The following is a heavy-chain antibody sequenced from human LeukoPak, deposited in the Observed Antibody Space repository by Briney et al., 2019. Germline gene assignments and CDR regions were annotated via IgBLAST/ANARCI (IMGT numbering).Heavy chain of an antibody. Sequence: ASVKVSCKATSRISWVRQAPGQGLEWMGWIGSYGGDTYYAQKFQGRVTITADKSTSTAYMELSSLRSEDTAVYYCATHNPAISIMQLDYWGQGTLVTVSS. J-gene: IGHJ4*02. V-gene: IGHV1-18*01. CDR2: IGSYGGDT. D-gene: IGHD2-2*02. CDR1: TSR. CDR3: ATHNPAISIMQLDY.